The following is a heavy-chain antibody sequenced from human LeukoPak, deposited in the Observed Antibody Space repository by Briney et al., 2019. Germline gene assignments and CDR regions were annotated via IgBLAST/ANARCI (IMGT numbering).Heavy chain of an antibody. CDR1: RGSISGYF. D-gene: IGHD3-22*01. V-gene: IGHV4-59*01. CDR2: IYYSGST. CDR3: ARWGSSGFDY. Sequence: SETLSLTCTVSRGSISGYFWSWIRQPPGKGLQWIGYIYYSGSTNYNPSLKSRVTISVDTSNNQFSLKLSSVTAADTAVYYCARWGSSGFDYWGQGTLVTVSS. J-gene: IGHJ4*02.